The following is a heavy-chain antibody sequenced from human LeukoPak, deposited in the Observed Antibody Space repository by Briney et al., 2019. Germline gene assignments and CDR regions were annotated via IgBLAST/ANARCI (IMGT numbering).Heavy chain of an antibody. Sequence: PGGSLRLSCAASGFTFSSYALSWVRQAPGKGLEWVSAISGSGVNTFYADSVKGRFTISRDNSNNMLYLQMNSLRAEDTAVYYCAKSPRPLTTVTRPFGYWGQGTLVTVSS. D-gene: IGHD4-17*01. J-gene: IGHJ4*02. CDR1: GFTFSSYA. V-gene: IGHV3-23*01. CDR2: ISGSGVNT. CDR3: AKSPRPLTTVTRPFGY.